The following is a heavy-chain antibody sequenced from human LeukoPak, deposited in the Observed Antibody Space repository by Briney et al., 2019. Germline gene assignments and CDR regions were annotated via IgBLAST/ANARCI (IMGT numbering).Heavy chain of an antibody. Sequence: GGSLRLSCAASRFTFRNYAMSWVRQAPGRGLEWLSIISGTADSKYYADSVRGRFTISRDNPRSTLYLEMKSLRAEDTAVYYCAKADATIGGAFDTWGQGTMVIVSS. CDR2: ISGTADSK. V-gene: IGHV3-23*01. J-gene: IGHJ3*02. CDR3: AKADATIGGAFDT. D-gene: IGHD3-16*01. CDR1: RFTFRNYA.